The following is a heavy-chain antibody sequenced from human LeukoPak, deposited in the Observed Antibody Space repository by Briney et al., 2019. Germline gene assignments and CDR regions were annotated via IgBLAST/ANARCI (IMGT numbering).Heavy chain of an antibody. V-gene: IGHV3-20*04. D-gene: IGHD3-10*01. CDR2: INWNGGST. J-gene: IGHJ3*02. CDR1: GFTFDDYG. Sequence: GGSLRLSCAASGFTFDDYGLSWVRQAPGKGLEWVSGINWNGGSTGYADSVKGRFTISRDNAKNSLYLQMNSLRAEDTAVYYCAREHAGVSAFDIWGQGTLVTVSS. CDR3: AREHAGVSAFDI.